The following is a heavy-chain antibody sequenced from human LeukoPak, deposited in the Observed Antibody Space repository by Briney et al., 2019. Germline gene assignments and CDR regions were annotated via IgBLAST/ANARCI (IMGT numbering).Heavy chain of an antibody. V-gene: IGHV1-8*03. CDR3: ARVDCSSTSGYSYGVFDY. Sequence: ASVKVSCKASGYTFTSYDINWVRQATGQGLEWMGWMNPNSGNTGYAQKFQGRVTITRNTSISTAYMELSSLRSEDTAVYYCARVDCSSTSGYSYGVFDYWGQGPLVTVSS. J-gene: IGHJ4*02. CDR1: GYTFTSYD. D-gene: IGHD2-2*01. CDR2: MNPNSGNT.